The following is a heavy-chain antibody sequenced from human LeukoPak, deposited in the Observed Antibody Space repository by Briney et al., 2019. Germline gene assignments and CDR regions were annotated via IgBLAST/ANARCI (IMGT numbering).Heavy chain of an antibody. CDR3: ARTGDSSGLDY. D-gene: IGHD6-19*01. Sequence: SETLYLTCTVSGGSISSYYWSWIRQPPGKGLEWIGYIYYSGSTNYNPSLKSRVTISVDTSKNQFSLKLSSVTAADTAVYYCARTGDSSGLDYWGQGTLVTVSS. V-gene: IGHV4-59*01. CDR1: GGSISSYY. J-gene: IGHJ4*02. CDR2: IYYSGST.